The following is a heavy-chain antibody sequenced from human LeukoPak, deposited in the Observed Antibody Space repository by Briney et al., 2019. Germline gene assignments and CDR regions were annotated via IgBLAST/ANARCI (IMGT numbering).Heavy chain of an antibody. V-gene: IGHV3-74*01. CDR3: ARAPSEIGGYYPEYFRH. CDR1: GFTFSTYW. J-gene: IGHJ1*01. CDR2: IKSDGGT. Sequence: PGGSLRLSCAASGFTFSTYWMHWVRQAPGKGPVWVSRIKSDGGTNYAGSVKGRFTISRDNAKKTVSLQMNSLRPEDTGVYYCARAPSEIGGYYPEYFRHWGQGTLVTVSS. D-gene: IGHD3-22*01.